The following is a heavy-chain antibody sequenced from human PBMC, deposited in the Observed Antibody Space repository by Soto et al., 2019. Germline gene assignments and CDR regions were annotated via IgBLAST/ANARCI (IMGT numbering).Heavy chain of an antibody. Sequence: EVQLLDSGGGLVQPGGSLRLSCAASGFTFSSYAMSWVRQAPWKGLEWVSAISGSAITTYYADSVKGRFTISRDNSKNTVYLQMNSLRAEDTAIYYCAKVIVARGGMDVWGRGTTVTVSS. J-gene: IGHJ6*02. CDR3: AKVIVARGGMDV. CDR2: ISGSAITT. D-gene: IGHD6-6*01. V-gene: IGHV3-23*01. CDR1: GFTFSSYA.